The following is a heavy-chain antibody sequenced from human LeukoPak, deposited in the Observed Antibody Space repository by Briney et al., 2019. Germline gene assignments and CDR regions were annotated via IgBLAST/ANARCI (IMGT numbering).Heavy chain of an antibody. CDR2: ISSSSSYI. CDR3: ARDHYYDSSGYYGWFDP. D-gene: IGHD3-22*01. CDR1: GFTFSSYS. J-gene: IGHJ5*02. Sequence: GGSLRLSCAASGFTFSSYSMNWVRQAPGKGLEWVSSISSSSSYIYYADSVKGRFTISRGNAKNSLYLQMNSLRAEDTAVYYCARDHYYDSSGYYGWFDPWGQGTLVTVSS. V-gene: IGHV3-21*01.